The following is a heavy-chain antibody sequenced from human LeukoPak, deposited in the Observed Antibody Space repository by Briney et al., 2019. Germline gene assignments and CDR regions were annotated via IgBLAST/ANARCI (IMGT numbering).Heavy chain of an antibody. Sequence: SETLSLTCTVSGDSISSYYWSWIRQPPGKGLEWIGYMYYSGNINYSPSLKSRVTISVDTSKNQFSLKLSSVTAADTAVYYCARSADSYYYYYMDVWGKGTTVTVSS. J-gene: IGHJ6*03. D-gene: IGHD2-21*02. CDR1: GDSISSYY. CDR2: MYYSGNI. CDR3: ARSADSYYYYYMDV. V-gene: IGHV4-59*01.